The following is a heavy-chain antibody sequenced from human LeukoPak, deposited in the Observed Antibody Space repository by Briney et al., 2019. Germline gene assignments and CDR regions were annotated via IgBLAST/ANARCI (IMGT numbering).Heavy chain of an antibody. CDR1: GGSINTYY. V-gene: IGHV4-59*08. J-gene: IGHJ4*02. CDR3: ARRLPDYYYDGSYFDY. Sequence: SETLSLTCTVSGGSINTYYWNWIRQPPGKGLEWIGYVYSSGSTNYNPSLKSRVTISADTSRNQFSLNLNSVPAADTAVYYCARRLPDYYYDGSYFDYWGQGTPVTVSP. D-gene: IGHD3-16*01. CDR2: VYSSGST.